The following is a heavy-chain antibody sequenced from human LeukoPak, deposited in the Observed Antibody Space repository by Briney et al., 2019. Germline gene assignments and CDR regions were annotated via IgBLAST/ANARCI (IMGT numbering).Heavy chain of an antibody. J-gene: IGHJ5*02. Sequence: SETLSLTCTVSGGSISSGGYYWSWIRQHPGKGLEWIGYMYYSGITYYNPSLKSRLTISVDTSESQFSLKLSSVTAADTAVYYCARSLNCFDPWGQGTLVTVSS. CDR3: ARSLNCFDP. CDR2: MYYSGIT. CDR1: GGSISSGGYY. V-gene: IGHV4-31*03.